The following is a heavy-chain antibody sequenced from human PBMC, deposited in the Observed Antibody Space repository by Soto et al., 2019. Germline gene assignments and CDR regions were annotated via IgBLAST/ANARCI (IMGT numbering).Heavy chain of an antibody. Sequence: QVQLQESGPGLVQPPQTLSLTCTVSCSSISSGGYYWSWIRQHTGKGREGIGYNYYSGTNYYNPSLKCRVTRSVDTSKNQFSRKLSSVTVADTAVYYGARSVDPWGQATMVSVSS. CDR2: NYYSGTN. J-gene: IGHJ5*02. V-gene: IGHV4-31*03. CDR1: CSSISSGGYY. CDR3: ARSVDP.